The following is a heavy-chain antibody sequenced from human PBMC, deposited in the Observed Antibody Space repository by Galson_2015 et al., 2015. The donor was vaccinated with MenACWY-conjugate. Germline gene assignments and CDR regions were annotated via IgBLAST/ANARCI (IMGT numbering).Heavy chain of an antibody. CDR2: IYWDDDK. V-gene: IGHV2-5*02. CDR1: GFSLSTSGVG. CDR3: SRTGATPGDY. J-gene: IGHJ4*02. Sequence: PALAKPTQPLTLPCTFSGFSLSTSGVGVGWIRQPPGKALEWLALIYWDDDKRYSPSLRSRLTITKDTSKNHVVLTMTNMDPVDTATYYCSRTGATPGDYWGQGTLVTVSS. D-gene: IGHD2-15*01.